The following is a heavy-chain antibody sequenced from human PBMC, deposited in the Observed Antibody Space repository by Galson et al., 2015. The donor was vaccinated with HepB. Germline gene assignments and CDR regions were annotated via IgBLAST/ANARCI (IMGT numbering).Heavy chain of an antibody. CDR1: GFTFSSYA. V-gene: IGHV3-64D*06. Sequence: SLRLSCAASGFTFSSYAMHWVRQAPGKGLEYVSAISSNGGSTYYADSMKGRFTISRDNSKNTLYLQMSSLRAEDTAVYYCVKASSLVAPFDYWGQGTLVTVSS. CDR3: VKASSLVAPFDY. CDR2: ISSNGGST. D-gene: IGHD2-15*01. J-gene: IGHJ4*02.